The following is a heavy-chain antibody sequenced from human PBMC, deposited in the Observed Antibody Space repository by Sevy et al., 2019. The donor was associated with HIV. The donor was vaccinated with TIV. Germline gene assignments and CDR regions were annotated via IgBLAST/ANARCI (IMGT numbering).Heavy chain of an antibody. Sequence: GGSLRLSCLASGFIFNSQDMHWVRQTPGKGLEWVAFIRYDGNDKYYVDSVKGRFTISRDNSKNTLYLQMNSLRAGDSGIYYCAKEGYYDILIGHHDGGMDVWGQGTTVTVSS. J-gene: IGHJ6*02. V-gene: IGHV3-30*02. CDR1: GFIFNSQD. CDR2: IRYDGNDK. CDR3: AKEGYYDILIGHHDGGMDV. D-gene: IGHD3-9*01.